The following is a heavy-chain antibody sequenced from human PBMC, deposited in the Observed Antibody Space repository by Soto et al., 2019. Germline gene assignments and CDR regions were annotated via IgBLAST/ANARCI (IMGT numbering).Heavy chain of an antibody. J-gene: IGHJ3*01. Sequence: EVHLVESGGGLVQPGGSLRLSCAASGFTFSSSEMYWVRQAPGKGLEWISYIHPGGQTIFYAESVKGRFTISRDNAKHSVYLQMNSLSAEDTAVYYCARRGSRWGRGTKVTVSS. V-gene: IGHV3-48*03. CDR3: ARRGSR. CDR2: IHPGGQTI. D-gene: IGHD2-15*01. CDR1: GFTFSSSE.